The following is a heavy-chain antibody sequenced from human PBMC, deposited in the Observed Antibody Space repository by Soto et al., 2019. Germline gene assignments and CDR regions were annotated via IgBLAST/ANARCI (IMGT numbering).Heavy chain of an antibody. V-gene: IGHV3-48*01. D-gene: IGHD2-8*01. Sequence: GSLRLSCAASGFTFSSYSMNWVRQAPGKGLEWVSYISSSSSTIYYADSVKGRFTISRDNAKNSLYLQMNSLRAEDTAVYYCARDPCFTNGGKANWYFDLWGRGTLVTVSS. CDR3: ARDPCFTNGGKANWYFDL. J-gene: IGHJ2*01. CDR1: GFTFSSYS. CDR2: ISSSSSTI.